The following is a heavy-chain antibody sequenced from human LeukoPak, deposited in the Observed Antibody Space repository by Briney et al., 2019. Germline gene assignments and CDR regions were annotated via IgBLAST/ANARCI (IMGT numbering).Heavy chain of an antibody. Sequence: RGSLRLSCAASGFTFSSYAMSGVRQAPGKELEWVSAISGSGGSTYYADSVKGRFTISRDNSKNTLYLQMNSLRAEDTAVYYCAMNYYDSSGYSNGPFDYWGQGTLVTVSS. CDR3: AMNYYDSSGYSNGPFDY. D-gene: IGHD3-22*01. CDR1: GFTFSSYA. V-gene: IGHV3-23*01. CDR2: ISGSGGST. J-gene: IGHJ4*02.